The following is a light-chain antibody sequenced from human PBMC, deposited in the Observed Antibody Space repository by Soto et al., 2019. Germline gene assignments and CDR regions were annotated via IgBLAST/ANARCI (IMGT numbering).Light chain of an antibody. V-gene: IGLV2-14*01. J-gene: IGLJ2*01. CDR2: EVR. Sequence: QSALPQPASVSGSPGQSITISCAGTMRDVGAYNLVSWYQQHPGRAPQLIIYEVRNRPSGISFRFSGSKSGNTASLTISGLQAEDEADYYCSSYTSKSSLIFGGGTQLTVL. CDR1: MRDVGAYNL. CDR3: SSYTSKSSLI.